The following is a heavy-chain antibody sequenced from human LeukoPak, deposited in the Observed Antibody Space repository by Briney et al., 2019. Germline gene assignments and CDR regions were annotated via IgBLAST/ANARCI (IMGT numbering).Heavy chain of an antibody. CDR2: MYYSGST. J-gene: IGHJ4*02. CDR1: GGSFSGYY. V-gene: IGHV4-34*01. D-gene: IGHD3-3*01. CDR3: ARDFRGGYDFWSGYYTPYYFDY. Sequence: TSETLFLTCAVYGGSFSGYYWGWIRQPPGKGLEWIGSMYYSGSTYYNPSLKSRVTISVDTSKNHFSLKLSSVTAADTAVYYCARDFRGGYDFWSGYYTPYYFDYWGQGTLVTVSP.